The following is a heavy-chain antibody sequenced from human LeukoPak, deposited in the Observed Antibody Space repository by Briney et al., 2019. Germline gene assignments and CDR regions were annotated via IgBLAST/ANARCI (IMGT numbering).Heavy chain of an antibody. Sequence: GGTLRLSCAASGFTFSSYSMNWVRQAPGKGLEWVSSISSSSTYIYYADSLKGRFTISRDNSKNTLYLQMNSLRAEDTAVYYCARDFGGSPFDYWGQGTLVTVSS. D-gene: IGHD6-25*01. CDR2: ISSSSTYI. CDR1: GFTFSSYS. V-gene: IGHV3-21*01. J-gene: IGHJ4*02. CDR3: ARDFGGSPFDY.